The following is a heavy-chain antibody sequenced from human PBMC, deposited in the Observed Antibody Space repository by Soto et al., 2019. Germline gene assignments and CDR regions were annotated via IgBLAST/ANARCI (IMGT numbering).Heavy chain of an antibody. CDR1: GGSISSYY. Sequence: QVQLQESGPGLVKPSETLSLTCTVSGGSISSYYWSWIRQPPGKGLEWIGYIYYSGSTNYNPSLTGRVTVPGDTSKNRFSLQLSSVTAAATAVYSCARHGLGYCSGGSCYYYSYYGMDVWGQGTTVTVSS. J-gene: IGHJ6*02. V-gene: IGHV4-59*08. CDR3: ARHGLGYCSGGSCYYYSYYGMDV. D-gene: IGHD2-15*01. CDR2: IYYSGST.